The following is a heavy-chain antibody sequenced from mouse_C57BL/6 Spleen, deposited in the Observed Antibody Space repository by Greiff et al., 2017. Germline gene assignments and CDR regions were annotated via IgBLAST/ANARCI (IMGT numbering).Heavy chain of an antibody. CDR1: GYTFTSYW. D-gene: IGHD1-1*01. CDR2: IDPSDSET. J-gene: IGHJ2*01. V-gene: IGHV1-52*01. Sequence: VQLQQPGAELVRPGSSVKLSCKASGYTFTSYWMHWVEQRPIQGLEWIGNIDPSDSETHYNQKFKDKATLTVDKSSSTAYMQLSSLTSEDSAVYFCARLGYYGSSLDYWGQGTTLTVSS. CDR3: ARLGYYGSSLDY.